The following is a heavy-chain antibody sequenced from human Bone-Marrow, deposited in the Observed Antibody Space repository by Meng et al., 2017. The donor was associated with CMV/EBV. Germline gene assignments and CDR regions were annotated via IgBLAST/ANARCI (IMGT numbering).Heavy chain of an antibody. Sequence: GESLKISCAASGFTCSSYSVNWVRQAPGKGLEWVSSISSSSSYIYYADSVKGRFTISRDNAKNSLYLQMNSRRAEDTAVYYCASDPCSSSSCYPDNWGQGTLVIVSS. CDR3: ASDPCSSSSCYPDN. CDR1: GFTCSSYS. J-gene: IGHJ4*02. V-gene: IGHV3-21*01. D-gene: IGHD2-2*01. CDR2: ISSSSSYI.